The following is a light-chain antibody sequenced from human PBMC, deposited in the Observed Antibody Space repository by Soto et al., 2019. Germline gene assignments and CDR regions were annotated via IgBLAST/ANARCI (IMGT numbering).Light chain of an antibody. J-gene: IGLJ1*01. CDR2: DGT. CDR1: SSDVDDYRY. V-gene: IGLV2-11*01. CDR3: CSYVTTPEI. Sequence: QSVLAQPRSVSGSPGQLLTISCTGTSSDVDDYRYVSWYQQYPGKAPKLVIYDGTKRPSGVPDRFSGSNSGNTASLTISGLQADDEADYYCCSYVTTPEIFGTGNKATVL.